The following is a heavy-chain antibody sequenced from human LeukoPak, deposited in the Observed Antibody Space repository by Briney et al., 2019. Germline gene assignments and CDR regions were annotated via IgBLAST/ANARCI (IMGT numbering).Heavy chain of an antibody. V-gene: IGHV4-59*01. CDR2: IYNSGSST. Sequence: SETLSLTCTVSDGSISIYYWNWIRQPPGKGLEWIGYIYNSGSSTIYNPSVQSRVTISVDMSKNQFSLRLSSVTAADTAVYFCVRDRELTYWGQGILVTVSS. D-gene: IGHD3-10*01. J-gene: IGHJ4*02. CDR3: VRDRELTY. CDR1: DGSISIYY.